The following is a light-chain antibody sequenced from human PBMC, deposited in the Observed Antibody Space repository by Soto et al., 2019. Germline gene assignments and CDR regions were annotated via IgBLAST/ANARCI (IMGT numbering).Light chain of an antibody. J-gene: IGKJ2*01. V-gene: IGKV3-20*01. CDR1: QSVSSN. CDR3: QQYGSSFRYT. CDR2: GAS. Sequence: EIVMTQSPATLSVSPGERATLSCRASQSVSSNLAWYQQKPGQAPRLLIYGASTRATGTPDRFSGSGSGTVFTLTISRLEPEDFAVYYCQQYGSSFRYTFGQGTKLEIK.